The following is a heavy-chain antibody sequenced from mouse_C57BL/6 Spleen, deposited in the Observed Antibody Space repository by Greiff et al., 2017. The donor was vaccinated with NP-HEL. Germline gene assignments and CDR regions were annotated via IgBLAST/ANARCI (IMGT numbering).Heavy chain of an antibody. D-gene: IGHD2-4*01. J-gene: IGHJ4*01. CDR2: ISSGSSTI. CDR3: AGDYDYAMDY. Sequence: DVQLVESGGGLVKPGGSLKLSCAASGFTFSDYGMHWVRQAPEKGLEWVAYISSGSSTIYYADTVKGRFTISRDNAKNTLFLQMTSLRSEDTAMYYCAGDYDYAMDYWGQGTSVTVSS. V-gene: IGHV5-17*01. CDR1: GFTFSDYG.